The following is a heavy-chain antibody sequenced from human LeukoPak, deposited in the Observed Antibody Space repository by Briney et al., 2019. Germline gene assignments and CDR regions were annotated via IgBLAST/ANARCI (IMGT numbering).Heavy chain of an antibody. D-gene: IGHD5-24*01. CDR1: GYTFTSYG. V-gene: IGHV1-18*01. CDR3: ATGRDGYNSEYFQH. Sequence: ASVKVSCKASGYTFTSYGISWVRQAPGQGLEWMGWISAYNGNTNYAQKLQGRVTTTTDTSTSTAYMELSSLRSEDTAVYFCATGRDGYNSEYFQHWGQGTLVTVSS. CDR2: ISAYNGNT. J-gene: IGHJ1*01.